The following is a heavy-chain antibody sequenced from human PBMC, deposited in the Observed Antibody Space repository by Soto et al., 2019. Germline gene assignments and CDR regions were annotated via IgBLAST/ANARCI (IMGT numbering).Heavy chain of an antibody. D-gene: IGHD2-21*02. V-gene: IGHV2-5*02. CDR2: IYWDDDK. CDR1: GFSFSSIGEG. Sequence: QITLKESGPTLVKPTQTLTLTCTFPGFSFSSIGEGVGWIRQPPGKALEWLALIYWDDDKRYSPSLKSRLTITQDTSKKQVFLTMTNMDPVDTATYYCVQSRCGGDCLQSYSSHSYYGLDVWGQGTTVTVSS. J-gene: IGHJ6*02. CDR3: VQSRCGGDCLQSYSSHSYYGLDV.